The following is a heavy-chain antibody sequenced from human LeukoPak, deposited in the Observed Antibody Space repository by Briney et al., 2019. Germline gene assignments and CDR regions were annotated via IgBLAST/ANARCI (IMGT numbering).Heavy chain of an antibody. D-gene: IGHD1-26*01. Sequence: PSETLSLTCTVSGGSVNSGSYYWIWIRQPPGKGLEWIGYIYYSGSTNYNPSLKSRVTISVDTSKNQFSLKLSSVTAADTAVYYCARAAYSGSYHSDYWGQGTLVTVSS. CDR3: ARAAYSGSYHSDY. V-gene: IGHV4-61*01. CDR2: IYYSGST. J-gene: IGHJ4*02. CDR1: GGSVNSGSYY.